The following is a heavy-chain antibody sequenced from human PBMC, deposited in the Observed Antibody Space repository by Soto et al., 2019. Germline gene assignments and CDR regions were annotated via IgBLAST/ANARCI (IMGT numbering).Heavy chain of an antibody. CDR3: ARDRTYSYGSDY. J-gene: IGHJ4*02. D-gene: IGHD5-18*01. V-gene: IGHV3-23*01. CDR1: GFTFTTYA. Sequence: GGSLRLSCAASGFTFTTYAMSWVRQAPGKGLEWVSVISGNGDRTYYADSVQGRFTISRDNSKNTLYLQMNSLRAEDTAIYYCARDRTYSYGSDYWGQGTQVTVSS. CDR2: ISGNGDRT.